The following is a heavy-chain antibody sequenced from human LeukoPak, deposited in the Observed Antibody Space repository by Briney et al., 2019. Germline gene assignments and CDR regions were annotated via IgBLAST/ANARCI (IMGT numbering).Heavy chain of an antibody. CDR3: ARVLERLFDIVVVVAARSGGLRYGMDV. CDR1: GGSISSSTYY. D-gene: IGHD2-15*01. CDR2: INHSGST. Sequence: SETLSLTCTVSGGSISSSTYYWGWIRQPPGKGLEWIGEINHSGSTNYNPSLKSRVTISVDTSKNQFSLKLSSVTAADTAVYYCARVLERLFDIVVVVAARSGGLRYGMDVWGQGTTVTVSS. J-gene: IGHJ6*02. V-gene: IGHV4-39*07.